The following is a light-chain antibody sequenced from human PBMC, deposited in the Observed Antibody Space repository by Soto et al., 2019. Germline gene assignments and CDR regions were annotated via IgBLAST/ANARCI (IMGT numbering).Light chain of an antibody. J-gene: IGKJ1*01. CDR1: QSVNRN. Sequence: EIVMTQSPVTLSVSPGERATLSCRASQSVNRNLAWYQQKPGQAPRLLIYAASARATGIPARFRGSGSGTEFTLTISSLQSEDFAVYYCRHYDNWPPWTFGQGTKVDIK. V-gene: IGKV3-15*01. CDR2: AAS. CDR3: RHYDNWPPWT.